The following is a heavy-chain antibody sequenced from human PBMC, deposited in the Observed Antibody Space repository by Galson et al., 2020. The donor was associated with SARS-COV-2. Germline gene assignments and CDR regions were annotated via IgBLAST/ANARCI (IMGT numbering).Heavy chain of an antibody. CDR2: ISYDGSNK. CDR3: AKVYYDFWSALDV. Sequence: GGSLRISCAASGFTFSSYGMHWVRQAPGKGLKWVAVISYDGSNKYYADSVKGRFTISRDNSKSTLYLQMNSLRAEDTAVYYCAKVYYDFWSALDVWGQGTTVTVSS. CDR1: GFTFSSYG. V-gene: IGHV3-30*18. J-gene: IGHJ6*02. D-gene: IGHD3-3*01.